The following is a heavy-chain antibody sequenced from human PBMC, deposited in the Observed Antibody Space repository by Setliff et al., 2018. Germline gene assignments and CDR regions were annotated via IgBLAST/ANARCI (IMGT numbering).Heavy chain of an antibody. V-gene: IGHV3-23*01. Sequence: GGSLRLSCAASGFTFSSYEMNWVRQAPGKGLEWVSGISGSGGATYYAASVKGRFSISRDNSKNTLSLQMNSLRAEDTAVYYCTTAPLAAASTCWGQGTLVTVSS. D-gene: IGHD6-13*01. CDR1: GFTFSSYE. J-gene: IGHJ4*02. CDR2: ISGSGGAT. CDR3: TTAPLAAASTC.